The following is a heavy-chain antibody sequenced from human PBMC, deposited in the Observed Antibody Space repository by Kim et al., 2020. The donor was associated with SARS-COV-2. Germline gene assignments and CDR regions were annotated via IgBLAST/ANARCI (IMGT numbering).Heavy chain of an antibody. CDR3: ARELPGPYYFDH. D-gene: IGHD3-10*01. Sequence: YPQGYQGRVPMTRDTSTSSVYVDLSRLTSEDTAVYYCARELPGPYYFDHWGQGTLVTVSS. J-gene: IGHJ4*02. V-gene: IGHV1-46*01.